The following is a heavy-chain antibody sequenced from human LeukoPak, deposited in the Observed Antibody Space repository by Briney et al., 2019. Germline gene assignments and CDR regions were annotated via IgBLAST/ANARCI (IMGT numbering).Heavy chain of an antibody. V-gene: IGHV4-59*01. D-gene: IGHD3-10*01. CDR2: IYYSGST. Sequence: TSETLSLTCTVSGGSISGYYWNWIRQPPGEGLEWIGYIYYSGSTSYNPSLKSRLTISIDTSKTQFYLKLSSVTAADTAVYYCARVVYSGSWGYFDYWGQGILVTVSS. CDR1: GGSISGYY. CDR3: ARVVYSGSWGYFDY. J-gene: IGHJ4*02.